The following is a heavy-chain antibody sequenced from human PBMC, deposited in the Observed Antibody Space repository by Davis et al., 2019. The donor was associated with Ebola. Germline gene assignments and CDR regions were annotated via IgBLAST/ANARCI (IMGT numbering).Heavy chain of an antibody. CDR1: GFTFSSYG. Sequence: GGSLRLSCAASGFTFSSYGMHWVRQAPGKGLEWVSGISGSGGFTYYADSVKGRFTISRDNSKNTVYLQMNSLRAEDTAVYYCARRAWFDPWGQGTLATVSS. CDR3: ARRAWFDP. J-gene: IGHJ5*02. V-gene: IGHV3-23*01. CDR2: ISGSGGFT.